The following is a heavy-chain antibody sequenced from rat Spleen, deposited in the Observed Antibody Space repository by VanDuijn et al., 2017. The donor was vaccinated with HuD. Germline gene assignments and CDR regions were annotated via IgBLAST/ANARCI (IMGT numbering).Heavy chain of an antibody. V-gene: IGHV5-25*01. CDR1: GFIFSDCY. CDR2: ISPSGVT. Sequence: EVQLVESDGGLVQPGRSLKLSCAASGFIFSDCYMAWVRQAPTKGLEWVATISPSGVTYYRDSVKGRFTVSRENAKSTLSLQMDSLRSEDTATYFCARRHYGYTDYFDYWGQGVMVTVSS. D-gene: IGHD1-9*01. CDR3: ARRHYGYTDYFDY. J-gene: IGHJ2*01.